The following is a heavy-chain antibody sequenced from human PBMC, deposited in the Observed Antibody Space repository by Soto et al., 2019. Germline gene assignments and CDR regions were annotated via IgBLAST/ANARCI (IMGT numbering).Heavy chain of an antibody. D-gene: IGHD3-22*01. J-gene: IGHJ4*02. Sequence: SVKVSCKASGFTFTSSAVQWVRQARGQRLEWIGWIVVGSGNTNYAQKFQERVTITRDTSTSTVYMELSSLRSEDTAVYYCARDMSHRNYYDSSGYPPIPDYWGQGTLVTVSS. CDR2: IVVGSGNT. CDR3: ARDMSHRNYYDSSGYPPIPDY. CDR1: GFTFTSSA. V-gene: IGHV1-58*01.